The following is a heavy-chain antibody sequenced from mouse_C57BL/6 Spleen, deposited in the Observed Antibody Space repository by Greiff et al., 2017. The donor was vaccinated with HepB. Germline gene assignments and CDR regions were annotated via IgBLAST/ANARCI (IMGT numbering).Heavy chain of an antibody. V-gene: IGHV1-50*01. CDR2: IDPSDSYT. CDR3: ARPSYDGSGYGYAMDY. D-gene: IGHD1-1*01. J-gene: IGHJ4*01. CDR1: GYTFTSYW. Sequence: QVQLQQPGAELVKPGASVKLSCKASGYTFTSYWMQWVKQRPGQGLEWIGEIDPSDSYTNYNQKFKGKATLTADTSSSTAYMQLSSLTSEDSAVYDCARPSYDGSGYGYAMDYWGQGTSVTVSS.